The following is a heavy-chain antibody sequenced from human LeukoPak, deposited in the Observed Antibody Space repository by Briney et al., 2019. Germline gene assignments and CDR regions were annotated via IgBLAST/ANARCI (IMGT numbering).Heavy chain of an antibody. J-gene: IGHJ3*02. V-gene: IGHV3-23*01. D-gene: IGHD3-22*01. CDR1: GFTFSSYA. CDR2: ISGSGGST. CDR3: AKGRYYYDSSDAFDI. Sequence: PGGSLRLSCAASGFTFSSYAMSWVRQAPGKGLEWVSAISGSGGSTYYADSVKGRFTISRDNSKNTLYLQMNSLRAEDTAIYYCAKGRYYYDSSDAFDIWGQGTMLTVSS.